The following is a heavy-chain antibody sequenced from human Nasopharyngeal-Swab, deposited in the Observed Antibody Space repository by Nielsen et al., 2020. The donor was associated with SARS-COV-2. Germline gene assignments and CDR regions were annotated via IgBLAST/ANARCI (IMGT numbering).Heavy chain of an antibody. CDR1: GYSFTSYW. CDR2: IDPSDSYT. D-gene: IGHD2-15*01. Sequence: GESLKISCKGSGYSFTSYWISWVRQMPGKGLEWMGRIDPSDSYTNYSPSFQGHVTISADKSISTAYLQWSSLKASDTAMYYCARLRREVVGIYYCYYMDVWGKGTTVTVSS. CDR3: ARLRREVVGIYYCYYMDV. V-gene: IGHV5-10-1*01. J-gene: IGHJ6*03.